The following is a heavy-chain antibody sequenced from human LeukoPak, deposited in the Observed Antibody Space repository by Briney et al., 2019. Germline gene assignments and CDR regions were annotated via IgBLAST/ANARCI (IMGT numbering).Heavy chain of an antibody. J-gene: IGHJ4*02. CDR3: ARDRPYKGSDY. Sequence: GGSLRLSCAASGFTVSSNYMSWVRQAPGKGLEWVSVIYSGGSTYYADSVKGRFTISRDNSKNTLYLQMNSLRAEDTAVYYCARDRPYKGSDYWGQGTLVAVSS. CDR2: IYSGGST. D-gene: IGHD5-24*01. CDR1: GFTVSSNY. V-gene: IGHV3-53*01.